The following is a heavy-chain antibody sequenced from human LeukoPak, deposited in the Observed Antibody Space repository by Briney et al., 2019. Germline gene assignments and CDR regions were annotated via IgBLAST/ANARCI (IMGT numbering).Heavy chain of an antibody. D-gene: IGHD1-26*01. Sequence: GRSLRLSCAASGFSVSSNYMNWVRQAPGKGLEWVGRMKSLVSGGTSDYAAPVKGRFSISRDDSKNTVYLHMNTLKTEDTAVYYCKWELHVYYGKDVWGQGTTVTVSS. CDR2: MKSLVSGGTS. CDR1: GFSVSSNY. J-gene: IGHJ6*02. CDR3: KWELHVYYGKDV. V-gene: IGHV3-15*01.